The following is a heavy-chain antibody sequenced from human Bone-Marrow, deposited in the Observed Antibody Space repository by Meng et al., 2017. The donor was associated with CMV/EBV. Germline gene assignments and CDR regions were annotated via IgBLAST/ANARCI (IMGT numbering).Heavy chain of an antibody. CDR2: IIPILGIA. J-gene: IGHJ6*02. CDR1: GGTFSSYT. D-gene: IGHD1-14*01. CDR3: AREREEPRTYYYYGMDV. Sequence: SVKVSCKASGGTFSSYTISWVRQAPGQGLEWMGRIIPILGIANYAQKFQGRVTMTRDTSTSTVYMELSSLRSEDTAVYYCAREREEPRTYYYYGMDVWGQGTTVTVSS. V-gene: IGHV1-69*04.